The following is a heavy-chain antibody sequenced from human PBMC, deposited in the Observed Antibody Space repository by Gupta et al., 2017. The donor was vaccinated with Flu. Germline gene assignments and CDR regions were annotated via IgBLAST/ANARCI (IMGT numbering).Heavy chain of an antibody. CDR2: ISWNSGSI. CDR1: GFTFDDYA. CDR3: AKDIGYCSGGSCYGIDY. D-gene: IGHD2-15*01. V-gene: IGHV3-9*01. Sequence: EVQLVESGGGLVQPGRSLRLSCAASGFTFDDYAMHWVRQAPGKGLEWVSGISWNSGSIGYADSVKGRFTISRDNAKNSLYLQMNSLRAEDTALYYCAKDIGYCSGGSCYGIDYWGQGTLVTVSS. J-gene: IGHJ4*02.